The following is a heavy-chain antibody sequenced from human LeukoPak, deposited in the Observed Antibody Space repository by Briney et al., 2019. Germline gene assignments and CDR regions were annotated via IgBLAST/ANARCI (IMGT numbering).Heavy chain of an antibody. V-gene: IGHV1-8*02. J-gene: IGHJ3*02. Sequence: ASVKVSCKASGYTFTSYYMHWVRQATGQGLGWMGWMNPNSGNTGYAQKFQGRVTMTRNTSISTAYMELSSLRSEDTAVYYCARGDSSGYYQDAFDIWGQGTMVTVSS. CDR2: MNPNSGNT. CDR3: ARGDSSGYYQDAFDI. D-gene: IGHD3-22*01. CDR1: GYTFTSYY.